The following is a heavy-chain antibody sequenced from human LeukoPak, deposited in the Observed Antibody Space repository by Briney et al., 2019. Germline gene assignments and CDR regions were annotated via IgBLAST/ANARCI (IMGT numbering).Heavy chain of an antibody. J-gene: IGHJ3*02. CDR3: ARAWDSSGYRGAFHI. D-gene: IGHD3-22*01. CDR2: ISYTGST. Sequence: TSETLSLTCTVSGGSVSSGSYYWNWIRQPPGKGLEWIGYISYTGSTNYNPSLKSRVTISVETSKKQTSLKLSSVTAADTAVYYCARAWDSSGYRGAFHIWGQGTMVNVSS. V-gene: IGHV4-61*01. CDR1: GGSVSSGSYY.